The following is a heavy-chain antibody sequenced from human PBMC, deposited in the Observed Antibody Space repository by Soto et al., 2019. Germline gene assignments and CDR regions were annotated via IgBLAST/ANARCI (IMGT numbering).Heavy chain of an antibody. CDR1: GFTFSGSG. D-gene: IGHD3-9*01. J-gene: IGHJ4*02. CDR2: IRSKANSYAT. Sequence: PGGSLRLSSAASGFTFSGSGMRWVRQAYGKGLEWVGRIRSKANSYATAYAASVKGRFTISRDDSKNTAYLQMNSLKTEDTAVYYCTSSARLDYDILTWQPDYWGQGTLVTVSS. V-gene: IGHV3-73*01. CDR3: TSSARLDYDILTWQPDY.